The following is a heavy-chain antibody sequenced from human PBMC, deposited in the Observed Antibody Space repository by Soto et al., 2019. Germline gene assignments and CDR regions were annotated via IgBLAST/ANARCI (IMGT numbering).Heavy chain of an antibody. CDR2: VYPGDTDI. V-gene: IGHV5-51*01. D-gene: IGHD6-6*01. J-gene: IGHJ3*02. CDR1: GYTFSDYW. Sequence: EVKLEQSGPEVKKPGESLKISCKGTGYTFSDYWIGWVRQMPGKGLEWMGMVYPGDTDIRYNPSFQGQVTISADTSVSTASVQWASLTASDTAMYFCARFRAPRRQLISMSFTIWGREPVVTGSS. CDR3: ARFRAPRRQLISMSFTI.